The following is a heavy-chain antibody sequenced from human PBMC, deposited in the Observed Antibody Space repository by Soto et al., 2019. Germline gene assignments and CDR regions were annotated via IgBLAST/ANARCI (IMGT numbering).Heavy chain of an antibody. CDR2: IYPGDSDT. D-gene: IGHD6-19*01. J-gene: IGHJ5*02. Sequence: VKSCGKGCGCIYSTKWIGWVRQMPGKGLEWMGIIYPGDSDTRYSPSFEGQVTISADKSISTAYLQWSSLKASDTAIYHCARLFGSGWSGFDPWGQGTLVTVSS. V-gene: IGHV5-51*01. CDR1: GCIYSTKW. CDR3: ARLFGSGWSGFDP.